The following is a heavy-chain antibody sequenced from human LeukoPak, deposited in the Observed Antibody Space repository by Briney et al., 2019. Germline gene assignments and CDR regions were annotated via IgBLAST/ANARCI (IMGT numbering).Heavy chain of an antibody. Sequence: SETLSLTCAVYGGSFSDDYWSWIRQPPGKGLEWIGEINHSGSTNYNASLKSRVAISVDTSKNQFSLNLSSVTAADTAVYYCARASGWYKVYYYYMDVWGKGTTVTVSS. D-gene: IGHD6-19*01. J-gene: IGHJ6*03. CDR1: GGSFSDDY. CDR3: ARASGWYKVYYYYMDV. CDR2: INHSGST. V-gene: IGHV4-34*01.